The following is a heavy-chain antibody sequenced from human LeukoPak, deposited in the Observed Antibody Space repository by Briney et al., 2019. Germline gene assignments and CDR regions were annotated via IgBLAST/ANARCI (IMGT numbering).Heavy chain of an antibody. Sequence: GESLRLSCVASGFTFINNATTWVRQVPGKGLEWVSNISGRGTSINYAVSVKGRFSISRDNSKNTLYLQMNSLRHEDTAVYYCVRNDTSGVGLDYWGQGSLVTVSP. CDR2: ISGRGTSI. J-gene: IGHJ4*02. CDR3: VRNDTSGVGLDY. CDR1: GFTFINNA. D-gene: IGHD3-3*01. V-gene: IGHV3-23*01.